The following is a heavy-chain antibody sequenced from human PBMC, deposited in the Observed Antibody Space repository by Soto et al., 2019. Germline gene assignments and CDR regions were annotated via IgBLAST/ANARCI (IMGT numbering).Heavy chain of an antibody. V-gene: IGHV3-30-3*01. CDR2: VSYDGGTK. CDR3: AREGSGSAWDY. D-gene: IGHD3-10*01. CDR1: GFTFSDNR. J-gene: IGHJ4*02. Sequence: QVQLVESGGGVVQPGRSLRLSCAASGFTFSDNRIHWVRQAPGKGLEWVAVVSYDGGTKYYTDSVKGRFTSSRDNSKNMLSLPMNSLRPGDTAVYYCAREGSGSAWDYWGQGTRVTVSS.